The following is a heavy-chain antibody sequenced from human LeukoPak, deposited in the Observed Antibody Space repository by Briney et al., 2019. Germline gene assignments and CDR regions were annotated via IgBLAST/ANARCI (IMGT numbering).Heavy chain of an antibody. CDR3: ARDPGIDYYDSSGYSDY. CDR2: ISSSSSYI. V-gene: IGHV3-21*01. Sequence: GGSLRLSCAAPGFTFSSYSMNWVRQAPGKGLEWVSSISSSSSYIYYADLVKGRFTISRDNAKNSLYLQMNSLRAEDTAVYYCARDPGIDYYDSSGYSDYWGQGTLVTVSS. D-gene: IGHD3-22*01. J-gene: IGHJ4*02. CDR1: GFTFSSYS.